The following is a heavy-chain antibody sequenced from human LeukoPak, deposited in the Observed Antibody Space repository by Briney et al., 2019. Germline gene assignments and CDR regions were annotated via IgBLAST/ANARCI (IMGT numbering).Heavy chain of an antibody. Sequence: ASVKVSCKASGGTFSSYAISWVRQAPGQGLEWMGRTIPIFGTANYAQKFQGRVTITTDESTSTAYMELSSLRSEDTAVYYCARDREIIAAGNWFDPWGQGTLVTVSS. J-gene: IGHJ5*02. D-gene: IGHD6-13*01. CDR2: TIPIFGTA. CDR1: GGTFSSYA. V-gene: IGHV1-69*05. CDR3: ARDREIIAAGNWFDP.